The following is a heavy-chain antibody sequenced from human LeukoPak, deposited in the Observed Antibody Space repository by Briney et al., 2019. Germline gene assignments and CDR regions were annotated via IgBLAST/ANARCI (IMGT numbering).Heavy chain of an antibody. CDR3: ARGNDYYYYMDV. J-gene: IGHJ6*03. D-gene: IGHD1-1*01. Sequence: SETLSLTCTVSGGSISSYYWSWIRQPPGKGLEWIGYIYNSGSTNYNPSLKSRVTISVDTSKNQFSLKLSSVTAADTAVYYCARGNDYYYYMDVWGKGTTVTVSS. CDR2: IYNSGST. CDR1: GGSISSYY. V-gene: IGHV4-59*01.